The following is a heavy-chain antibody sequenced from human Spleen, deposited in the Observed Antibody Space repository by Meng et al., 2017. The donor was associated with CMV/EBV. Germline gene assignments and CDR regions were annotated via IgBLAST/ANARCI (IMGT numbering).Heavy chain of an antibody. CDR2: TSYDGSNK. CDR3: ARERQWLVQGSSSFDY. CDR1: GFTFSSYG. Sequence: GGSLRLSCAASGFTFSSYGMHWVRQAPVKGLEWVAVTSYDGSNKHYADSAKGRFTISRDNSKNTLYLQMNSLRAEDTAVYYCARERQWLVQGSSSFDYWGQGTLVTVSS. D-gene: IGHD6-19*01. V-gene: IGHV3-30*19. J-gene: IGHJ4*02.